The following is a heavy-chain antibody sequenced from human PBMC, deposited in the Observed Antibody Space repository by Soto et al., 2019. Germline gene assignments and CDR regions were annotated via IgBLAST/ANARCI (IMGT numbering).Heavy chain of an antibody. CDR3: ATNIAAADEDLVFDY. J-gene: IGHJ4*02. D-gene: IGHD6-13*01. Sequence: SETLSLTCTVSGGSISSSSYYWGWIRQPPGKGLEWIGSIYYSGSTYYNPSLKSRVTISVDTSKNQFSLKLSSVTAADTAVYYCATNIAAADEDLVFDYWGQGTLVTVSS. CDR2: IYYSGST. V-gene: IGHV4-39*01. CDR1: GGSISSSSYY.